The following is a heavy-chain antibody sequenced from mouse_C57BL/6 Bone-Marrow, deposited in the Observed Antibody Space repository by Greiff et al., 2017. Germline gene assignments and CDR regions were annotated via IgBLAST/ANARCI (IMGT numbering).Heavy chain of an antibody. CDR2: IWSGGST. Sequence: VQLQQSGPGLVQPSQSLSITCTVSGFSLTSYGVHWVRQSPGKGLEWLGVIWSGGSTDYNAAFISRLSISKDNSKSHVFFKMNSLRADDTAIYYCARTGECYSWYFDVWGTGTTVTVSS. CDR3: ARTGECYSWYFDV. V-gene: IGHV2-2*01. J-gene: IGHJ1*03. D-gene: IGHD2-12*01. CDR1: GFSLTSYG.